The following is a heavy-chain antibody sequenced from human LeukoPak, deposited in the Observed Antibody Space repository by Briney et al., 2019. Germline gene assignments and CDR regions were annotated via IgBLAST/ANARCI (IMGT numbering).Heavy chain of an antibody. D-gene: IGHD3-10*01. CDR1: GFTFSSYA. CDR2: ISDDGRNK. J-gene: IGHJ4*02. CDR3: ASNYGSGSYDYFDY. V-gene: IGHV3-30*04. Sequence: GGSLRLSCAGSGFTFSSYALHWVRQAPGKGLEWVAVISDDGRNKYYADSVEGRFTISRDNSKNTLYLQMNSLRNEDTAVYYCASNYGSGSYDYFDYWGQGTLVTVSS.